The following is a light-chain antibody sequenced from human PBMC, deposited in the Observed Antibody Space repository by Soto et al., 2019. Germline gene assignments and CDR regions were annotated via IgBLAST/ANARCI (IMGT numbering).Light chain of an antibody. CDR1: QTVSSY. CDR2: DVS. Sequence: EIVLTQSPATLSLSPGERATLSCRASQTVSSYLAWYQQRPGQAPRLVMYDVSNRATGIPARFSGSGSGTDFTLTIIGLEPEDFAVYYCQQRGNWPPVLTFGGGTKVDIK. V-gene: IGKV3-11*01. J-gene: IGKJ4*01. CDR3: QQRGNWPPVLT.